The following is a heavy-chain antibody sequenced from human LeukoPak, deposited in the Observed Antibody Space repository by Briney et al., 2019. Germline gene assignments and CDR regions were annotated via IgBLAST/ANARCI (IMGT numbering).Heavy chain of an antibody. CDR1: GFNFSDYA. D-gene: IGHD6-19*01. V-gene: IGHV3-30*04. CDR3: ASGVDPEQWLLSLDY. CDR2: ISHDGNEK. Sequence: PGGSLRLSCAVSGFNFSDYAMYWVRQAPGKGLEWVALISHDGNEKYFADPVKGRFTLSRDNSKNTLSLEMNSLRDEDTAVYYCASGVDPEQWLLSLDYWGQGTLVTVSS. J-gene: IGHJ4*02.